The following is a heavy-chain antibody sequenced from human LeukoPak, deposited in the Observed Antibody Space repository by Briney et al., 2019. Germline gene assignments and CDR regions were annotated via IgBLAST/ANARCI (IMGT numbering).Heavy chain of an antibody. CDR2: VCCGGST. V-gene: IGHV4-39*01. CDR1: GGSISSSSYY. Sequence: SSETLSLTCTVSGGSISSSSYYWGWIRQPPGKGLEWIVSVCCGGSTYYNPSLKSRVTISADTSKNQFSLKLTSVTAADTAVYYCARLNWSDLDYWGQGTLVTVSS. CDR3: ARLNWSDLDY. D-gene: IGHD1-20*01. J-gene: IGHJ4*02.